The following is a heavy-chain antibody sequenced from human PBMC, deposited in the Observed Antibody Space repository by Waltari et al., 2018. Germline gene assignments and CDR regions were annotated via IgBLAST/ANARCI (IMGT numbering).Heavy chain of an antibody. CDR3: ARHMSYDSSGYLDY. CDR2: IYYSGST. D-gene: IGHD3-22*01. CDR1: GRSISSSSYY. V-gene: IGHV4-39*01. J-gene: IGHJ4*02. Sequence: QLQLQESGPGLVKPSETLSLTCTVSGRSISSSSYYWGWLRQPPGKGLEWIGSIYYSGSTYYNPSLKSRVTISVDTSKNQFSLKLSSVTAADTAVYYCARHMSYDSSGYLDYWGQGTLVTVSS.